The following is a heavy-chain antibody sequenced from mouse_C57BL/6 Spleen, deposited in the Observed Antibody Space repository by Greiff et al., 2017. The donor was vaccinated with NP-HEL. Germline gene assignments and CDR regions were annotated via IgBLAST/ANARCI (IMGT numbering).Heavy chain of an antibody. Sequence: VQLQQSGAELVRPGTSVKMSCKAYGYTFTNYWIGWAKQRPGHGLEWIGDIYPGGGYTNYNEKFKGKATLTADKSSSTAYMQFSSLTSEDSAIYYCARSTDYYGSSYPYYFDYWGQGTTLTVSS. V-gene: IGHV1-63*01. D-gene: IGHD1-1*01. CDR1: GYTFTNYW. CDR2: IYPGGGYT. CDR3: ARSTDYYGSSYPYYFDY. J-gene: IGHJ2*01.